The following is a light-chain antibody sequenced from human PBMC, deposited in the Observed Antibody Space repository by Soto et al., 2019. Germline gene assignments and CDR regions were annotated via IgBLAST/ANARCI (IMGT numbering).Light chain of an antibody. V-gene: IGLV2-23*02. Sequence: VLTQPASVSGSPGQSIAISCTGTSGDIGTYNLVSWYQQHPGKAPKLMISEVNKRPSGVSDRFSGSKSGDTASLTISGLRTEDEADYYCCSFAGSGTGVFGTGTKVTVL. CDR3: CSFAGSGTGV. CDR2: EVN. J-gene: IGLJ1*01. CDR1: SGDIGTYNL.